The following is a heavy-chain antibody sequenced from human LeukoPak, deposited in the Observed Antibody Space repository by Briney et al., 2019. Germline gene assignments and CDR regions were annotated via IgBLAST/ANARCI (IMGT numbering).Heavy chain of an antibody. J-gene: IGHJ4*02. CDR2: ISGSGGST. V-gene: IGHV3-23*01. D-gene: IGHD4-11*01. CDR3: AKDNNYGNPPYYFDY. Sequence: PGGSLRLSCAASGFTFSNYAMSWVRQAPGKGLECVSAISGSGGSTYYADSVKGRFTISRDNSKNTLYLQMNSLRAEDTALYFCAKDNNYGNPPYYFDYWGQGTLVTVSS. CDR1: GFTFSNYA.